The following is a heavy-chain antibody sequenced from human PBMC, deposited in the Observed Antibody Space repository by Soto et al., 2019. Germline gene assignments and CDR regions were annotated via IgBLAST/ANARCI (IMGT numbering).Heavy chain of an antibody. V-gene: IGHV3-30*18. J-gene: IGHJ4*02. CDR2: ISYDGSNK. CDR1: GFTFSSYG. CDR3: AKSYYYGSGSYLYYFDY. D-gene: IGHD3-10*01. Sequence: GGSLRLSCAASGFTFSSYGMHWVRQAPGKGLEWVAVISYDGSNKYYADSVKGRFTISRDNSKNTLYLQMNSLRAEDTAVYYCAKSYYYGSGSYLYYFDYWGQGTLVTVSS.